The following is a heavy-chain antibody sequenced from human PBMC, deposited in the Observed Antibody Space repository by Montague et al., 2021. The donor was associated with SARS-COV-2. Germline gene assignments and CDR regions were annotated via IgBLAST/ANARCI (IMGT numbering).Heavy chain of an antibody. CDR3: ARAPIYRSSWYAYFDY. D-gene: IGHD6-13*01. V-gene: IGHV4-59*01. CDR2: INYSGST. J-gene: IGHJ4*02. CDR1: GGSMNNYY. Sequence: SETLSLTCTVSGGSMNNYYWSWIRQPAGKGLEWIGYINYSGSTHXNPSLQSRVTLSKDTSKNQFSLRLTSVTAADTAMYFCARAPIYRSSWYAYFDYWGQGTLVTVSS.